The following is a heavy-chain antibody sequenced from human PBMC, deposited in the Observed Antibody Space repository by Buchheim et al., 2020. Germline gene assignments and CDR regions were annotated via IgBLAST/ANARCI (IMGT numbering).Heavy chain of an antibody. V-gene: IGHV4-39*07. CDR1: GGSIDSRNYY. CDR2: ICSTGTT. J-gene: IGHJ4*02. D-gene: IGHD3-22*01. Sequence: QLQLQESGPGLVKPSETLSLTWTVSGGSIDSRNYYWGWIRQPPGEGLEWIGTICSTGTTYYNPSLKSRVTISVDPSKNQFSLKLSSVTAADTAVYYCARDPYYYDNSGYKYFFDYWGQGIL. CDR3: ARDPYYYDNSGYKYFFDY.